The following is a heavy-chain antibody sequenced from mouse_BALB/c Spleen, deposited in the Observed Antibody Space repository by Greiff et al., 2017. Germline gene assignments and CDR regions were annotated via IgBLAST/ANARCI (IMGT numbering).Heavy chain of an antibody. CDR1: GFSLTGYG. V-gene: IGHV2-6-7*01. CDR3: ARDGYDEGFAY. D-gene: IGHD2-14*01. Sequence: QVQLKESGPGLVAPSQSLSITCNVSGFSLTGYGVNWVSQRPGKGLEWLGMIWGDGSTDYNSALKSRLSISKDNSKSQVFLKMNSLQTDDTARYYCARDGYDEGFAYWGQGTLVTVSA. J-gene: IGHJ3*01. CDR2: IWGDGST.